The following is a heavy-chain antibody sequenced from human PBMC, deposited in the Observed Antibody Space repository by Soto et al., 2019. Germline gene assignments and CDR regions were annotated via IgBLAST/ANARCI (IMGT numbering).Heavy chain of an antibody. J-gene: IGHJ5*02. CDR2: IYYSGMT. D-gene: IGHD5-18*01. CDR1: GDSRRRCN. Sequence: VCGDSRRRCNGSWVRQPPGKGLEWIGYIYYSGMTNYSPSLKSRVTISVDTSKNQFSLTLTSVTAADTAVYYCPRGWIQLDLWGQGTPVTGSS. V-gene: IGHV4-59*01. CDR3: PRGWIQLDL.